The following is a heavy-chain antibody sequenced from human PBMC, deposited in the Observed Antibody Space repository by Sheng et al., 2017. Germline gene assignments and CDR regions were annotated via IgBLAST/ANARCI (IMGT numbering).Heavy chain of an antibody. D-gene: IGHD3-3*01. Sequence: EVQLVESGGGLVQPGGSLRLSCAASGFTFSSYSMNWVRQAPGKGLEWVSYISSSSSTIYYADSVKGRFTISRDNAKNSLYLQMNSLRAEDTAVYYCARDHYDFWSGYPSYYYMDVWGKGTTVTVSS. J-gene: IGHJ6*03. CDR1: GFTFSSYS. CDR2: ISSSSSTI. V-gene: IGHV3-48*01. CDR3: ARDHYDFWSGYPSYYYMDV.